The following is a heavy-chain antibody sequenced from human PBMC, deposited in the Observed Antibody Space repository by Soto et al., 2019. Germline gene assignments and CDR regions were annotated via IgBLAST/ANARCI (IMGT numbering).Heavy chain of an antibody. CDR2: IFNGTT. J-gene: IGHJ5*02. V-gene: IGHV4-38-2*01. CDR1: GYSINNGYY. CDR3: ARLRWETENNWFDP. D-gene: IGHD4-17*01. Sequence: SETLSLTCAVSGYSINNGYYCGWIRQPPGKGLEWIGSIFNGTTYYNPALESRAIISVDMSKSHFSLNLTSVTAADTAVYFCARLRWETENNWFDPWGQGALVTVS.